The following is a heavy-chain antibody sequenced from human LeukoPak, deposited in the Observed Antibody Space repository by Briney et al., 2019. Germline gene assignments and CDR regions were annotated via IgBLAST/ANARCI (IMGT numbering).Heavy chain of an antibody. D-gene: IGHD4-17*01. CDR2: IHTSGST. V-gene: IGHV4-4*07. J-gene: IGHJ3*02. Sequence: SETLSLTCTASGGSISSYYWSWIRQPAGKGLEWIGRIHTSGSTNYNPSLKSRVTMSVDTSKNQFSLKLSSVTAADTAVYYCARDVTTEENDAFDIWGQGTMVTVSS. CDR3: ARDVTTEENDAFDI. CDR1: GGSISSYY.